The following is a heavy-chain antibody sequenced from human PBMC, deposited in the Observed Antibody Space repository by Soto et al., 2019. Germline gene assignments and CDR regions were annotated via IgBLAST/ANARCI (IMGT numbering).Heavy chain of an antibody. CDR1: GGSFGGYY. D-gene: IGHD2-15*01. Sequence: SETLSLTCAVYGGSFGGYYGSWIRQPPGKGLEWIGESNHSGSTNYNPSLKSRVTISVDTSKNQFSLKLSSVTAADTAVYYCARGPIHYCSGGSCYPKGGYYYYYYMDVWGKGTTVTVSS. V-gene: IGHV4-34*01. CDR3: ARGPIHYCSGGSCYPKGGYYYYYYMDV. J-gene: IGHJ6*03. CDR2: SNHSGST.